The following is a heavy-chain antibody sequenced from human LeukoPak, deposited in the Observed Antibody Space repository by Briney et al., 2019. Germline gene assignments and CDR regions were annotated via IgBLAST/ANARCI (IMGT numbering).Heavy chain of an antibody. CDR1: GGSISSYY. CDR2: IYYSGST. J-gene: IGHJ6*02. D-gene: IGHD4-17*01. CDR3: ARVPTVTNWSWVANYYYYGMDV. V-gene: IGHV4-59*12. Sequence: SETLSLTCTVSGGSISSYYWSWIRQPPGKGLEWVGYIYYSGSTNYNPSLKSRVTISVDTSKNQFSLKLSSVTAADTAVYYCARVPTVTNWSWVANYYYYGMDVWGQGTTVTVSS.